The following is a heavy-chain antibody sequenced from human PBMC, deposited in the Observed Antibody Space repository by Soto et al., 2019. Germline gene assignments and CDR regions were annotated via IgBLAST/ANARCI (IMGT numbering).Heavy chain of an antibody. V-gene: IGHV3-30*18. J-gene: IGHJ4*02. Sequence: QVQLVASGGGVVQPGRSLRLSCAASGFSFSKYGMHWVRPAPGKGLEWVAEMSDDGSKKYYGDSVKGRFTISRDNSKNTLYLLMDSLRPEDTALYYCAKELREPGGYYCDCWGQGTLVTGSS. CDR3: AKELREPGGYYCDC. CDR2: MSDDGSKK. CDR1: GFSFSKYG. D-gene: IGHD3-16*01.